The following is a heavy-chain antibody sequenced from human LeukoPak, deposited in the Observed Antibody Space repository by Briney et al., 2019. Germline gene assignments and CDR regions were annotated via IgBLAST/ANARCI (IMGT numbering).Heavy chain of an antibody. CDR1: GGSISSGGYS. CDR2: IYHSGGT. CDR3: ARAPRSHDAFDI. J-gene: IGHJ3*02. V-gene: IGHV4-30-2*01. Sequence: PSETLSLTCAVSGGSISSGGYSWSWIRQPPGKGLEWIGYIYHSGGTYYNPSLKSRVTISVDRSKNQFSLKLSSVTAADTAVYYCARAPRSHDAFDIWGQGTMVTVSS.